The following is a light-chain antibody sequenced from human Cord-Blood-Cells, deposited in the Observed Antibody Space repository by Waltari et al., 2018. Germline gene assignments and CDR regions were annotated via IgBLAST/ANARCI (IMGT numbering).Light chain of an antibody. Sequence: DIQMTQSPFTLSASVGERVIITCRASQSISSWLAWYQQKPGKAPKRLIYKASSLESGVPARVSGSGSGTEFTLTISSLQPDDFATYYCQQYNSYSTFGQVTKVEIK. CDR2: KAS. V-gene: IGKV1-5*03. J-gene: IGKJ1*01. CDR3: QQYNSYST. CDR1: QSISSW.